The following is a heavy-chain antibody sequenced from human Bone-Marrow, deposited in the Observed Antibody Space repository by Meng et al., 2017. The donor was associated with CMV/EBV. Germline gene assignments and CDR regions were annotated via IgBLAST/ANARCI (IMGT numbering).Heavy chain of an antibody. Sequence: SETLSLTCAVYGGSFSGYYWSWIRQPPGKGLEWIGEINHSGSTNYNPSLKSRVTISVDTSKNQFSLKLSSVTAADTAAYYCAREVVTPGGQIYWGQGTLVTVSS. D-gene: IGHD4-23*01. J-gene: IGHJ4*02. CDR2: INHSGST. CDR1: GGSFSGYY. CDR3: AREVVTPGGQIY. V-gene: IGHV4-34*01.